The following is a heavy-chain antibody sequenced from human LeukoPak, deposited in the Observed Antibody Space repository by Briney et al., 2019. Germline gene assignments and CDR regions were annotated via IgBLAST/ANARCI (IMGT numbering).Heavy chain of an antibody. J-gene: IGHJ6*02. CDR3: ARGSHDFWSGYYPYYYGMDV. CDR2: IYYSGST. Sequence: SETLSLTCAVSGGSISSSSYYWGWIRQPPGKGLEWIGSIYYSGSTYFNPSLKSRITMSVDTSKNQFSLKLSSVTAADTAVYYCARGSHDFWSGYYPYYYGMDVWGQGTTVTVSS. CDR1: GGSISSSSYY. V-gene: IGHV4-39*07. D-gene: IGHD3-3*01.